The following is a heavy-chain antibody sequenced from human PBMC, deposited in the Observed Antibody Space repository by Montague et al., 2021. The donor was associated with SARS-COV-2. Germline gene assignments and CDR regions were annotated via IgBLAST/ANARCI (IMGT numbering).Heavy chain of an antibody. CDR1: GASLNAYY. V-gene: IGHV4-34*01. D-gene: IGHD5-12*01. Sequence: SETQSLTCGVSGASLNAYYWSWIRQPPGKGLEWIGEINHIGGTNNNPSLKSRVTMSLDTSNNHFSLKLSSVTAADTAVYYCARKAPSGLDVWGQGTMVTVSS. CDR2: INHIGGT. CDR3: ARKAPSGLDV. J-gene: IGHJ3*01.